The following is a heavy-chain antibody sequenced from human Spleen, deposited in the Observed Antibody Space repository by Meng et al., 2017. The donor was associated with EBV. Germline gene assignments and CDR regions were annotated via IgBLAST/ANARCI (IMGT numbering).Heavy chain of an antibody. CDR1: GGTFSNYA. J-gene: IGHJ4*02. Sequence: QVQLVQSGAEVKMPGSSVKVSCKPSGGTFSNYAFSWVRQAPGQGLEWVGGIIPLFRTSKYAQKFQGRVTVIADESTSTAYMELRSLRPEDTAFYYCASESPTTMILHWGQGTLVTVSS. CDR2: IIPLFRTS. D-gene: IGHD3-22*01. V-gene: IGHV1-69*01. CDR3: ASESPTTMILH.